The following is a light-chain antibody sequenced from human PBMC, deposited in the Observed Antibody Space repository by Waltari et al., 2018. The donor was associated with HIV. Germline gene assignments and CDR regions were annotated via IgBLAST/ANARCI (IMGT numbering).Light chain of an antibody. Sequence: QSALTQPASVSGSPGQSITIPCTGTRSDVGTYYSVSWYQQHPGKVPKLVIFDVTKRPSGVSDRFSGSKSGNTASLTISGLQAEDEADYYCCTYAVIVVFGGGTKLTVL. CDR1: RSDVGTYYS. V-gene: IGLV2-23*02. CDR3: CTYAVIVV. CDR2: DVT. J-gene: IGLJ2*01.